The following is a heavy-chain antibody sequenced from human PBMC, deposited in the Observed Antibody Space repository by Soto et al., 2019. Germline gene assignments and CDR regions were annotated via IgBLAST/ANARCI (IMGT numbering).Heavy chain of an antibody. J-gene: IGHJ4*02. CDR1: GYSFTSYG. Sequence: QVQLVQSGAEVKKPGASVKVSCRASGYSFTSYGITWVRQTPGQGLEWMGWISVHNGYTNYPQKTQARITMTTDTSTSTAYMELTSLRSDDTAVYYCARGRGVSSWYETPHYFDSWGQGTLVTVSS. D-gene: IGHD6-13*01. V-gene: IGHV1-18*01. CDR2: ISVHNGYT. CDR3: ARGRGVSSWYETPHYFDS.